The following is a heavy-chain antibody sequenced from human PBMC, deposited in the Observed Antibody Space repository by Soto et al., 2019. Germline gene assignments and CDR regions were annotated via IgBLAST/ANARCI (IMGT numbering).Heavy chain of an antibody. D-gene: IGHD1-26*01. CDR1: GFTFSSYS. V-gene: IGHV3-48*02. CDR2: ISSSSSAI. CDR3: ARDISGSYSYFDY. J-gene: IGHJ4*02. Sequence: LRLSCAASGFTFSSYSMNWVRQAPGKGLEWVSYISSSSSAIYYADSVKGRFTISRDNAKNSLYLQMNSLRDEDTAVYYCARDISGSYSYFDYWGQGTLVTVSS.